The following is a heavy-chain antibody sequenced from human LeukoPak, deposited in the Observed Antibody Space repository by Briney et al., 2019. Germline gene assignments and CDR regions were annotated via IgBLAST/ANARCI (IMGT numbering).Heavy chain of an antibody. CDR3: AKTYDFWSDYDY. D-gene: IGHD3-3*01. J-gene: IGHJ4*02. Sequence: GGSLRLSCAASGFTFSSYGMHWVRQAPGKGLEWVAFIRYDGSNKYYADSVKGRFTTSRDNSKNTLYLQMNSLRAEDTAVYYCAKTYDFWSDYDYWGQGTLVTVSS. CDR1: GFTFSSYG. V-gene: IGHV3-30*02. CDR2: IRYDGSNK.